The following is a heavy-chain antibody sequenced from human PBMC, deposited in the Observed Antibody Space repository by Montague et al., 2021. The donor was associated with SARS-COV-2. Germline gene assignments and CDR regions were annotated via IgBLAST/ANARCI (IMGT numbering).Heavy chain of an antibody. J-gene: IGHJ6*02. V-gene: IGHV4-59*01. D-gene: IGHD2-8*01. Sequence: SETLSLTCTVSGGSISGFYWSWIRQPPGKGLEWIGCIYYSGSTKXNPSLESRVAVSVDRSKNQVSLKLTSVTAADTAVYYCARLLRSCTNGVCRTYYYYALDVWGQGTTVTVSS. CDR1: GGSISGFY. CDR2: IYYSGST. CDR3: ARLLRSCTNGVCRTYYYYALDV.